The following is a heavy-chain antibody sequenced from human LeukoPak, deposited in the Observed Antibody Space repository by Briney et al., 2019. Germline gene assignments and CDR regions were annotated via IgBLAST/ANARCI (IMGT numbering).Heavy chain of an antibody. CDR3: ARPAYCSSTTCSGPFDY. J-gene: IGHJ4*02. CDR2: INHSGST. V-gene: IGHV4-34*01. Sequence: SETLSLTCAVYGESISAYYGSWIRQPPEKGLEWIGEINHSGSTNYNPSLKSRVTISVDTSKNQFSLKLSSVTAADTAVYYCARPAYCSSTTCSGPFDYWGQGTLVTVSS. D-gene: IGHD2-2*01. CDR1: GESISAYY.